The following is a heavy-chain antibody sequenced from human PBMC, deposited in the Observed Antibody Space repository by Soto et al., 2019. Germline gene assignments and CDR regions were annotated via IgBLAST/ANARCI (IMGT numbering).Heavy chain of an antibody. CDR1: GGSISSYY. J-gene: IGHJ5*02. Sequence: SDTLSLTCTVSGGSISSYYWSWIRQPPGKGLEWIGYIYYSGSTNYNPSLKSRVTISVDTSKNQFSLKLSSVTAADTAVYYCARAHHDGWQLAFDPWGREPRFSFSS. V-gene: IGHV4-59*01. CDR2: IYYSGST. CDR3: ARAHHDGWQLAFDP. D-gene: IGHD6-6*01.